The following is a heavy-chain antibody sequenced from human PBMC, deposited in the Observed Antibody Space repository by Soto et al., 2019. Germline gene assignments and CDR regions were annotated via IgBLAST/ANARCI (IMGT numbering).Heavy chain of an antibody. Sequence: SETLSLTCAVYGGSFSGYYWSWIRQPPGKGLEWIGEVNHSGRTNYNPTLKSRVTISVDTPKNQLSLKLNSVTAADTAVYYCAKGPQGGYFDSGSFSSGGYWGQGTLVTVSS. V-gene: IGHV4-34*01. CDR1: GGSFSGYY. CDR2: VNHSGRT. D-gene: IGHD3-10*01. CDR3: AKGPQGGYFDSGSFSSGGY. J-gene: IGHJ4*02.